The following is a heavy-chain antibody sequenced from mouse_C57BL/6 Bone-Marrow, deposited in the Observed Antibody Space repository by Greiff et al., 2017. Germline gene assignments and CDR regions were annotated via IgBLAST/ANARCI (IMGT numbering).Heavy chain of an antibody. CDR1: GFTFSSYG. D-gene: IGHD1-1*02. Sequence: EVKVEESGGDLVKPGGSLKLSCAASGFTFSSYGMSWVRQTPDKRLEWVATISSSGSYTNYPDSVTGRFTFSRDNAKNTLYLQMSKRKAEDTAMYYCARVGWFFAYWGQGTLVTVSA. CDR3: ARVGWFFAY. V-gene: IGHV5-6*02. J-gene: IGHJ3*01. CDR2: ISSSGSYT.